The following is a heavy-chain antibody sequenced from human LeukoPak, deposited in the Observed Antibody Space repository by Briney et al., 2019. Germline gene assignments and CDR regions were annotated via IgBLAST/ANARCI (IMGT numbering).Heavy chain of an antibody. Sequence: GGSLRLSCAASGFTFDEYGMSWVRQAPGKWLEWVSGINWNGDSTGYADSVKGRFTISRDNAKNSLYLQMNSLRAEDKALYYCARYPYYYDSSGYGAFDYWGQGTLVTVSS. D-gene: IGHD3-22*01. CDR2: INWNGDST. CDR3: ARYPYYYDSSGYGAFDY. V-gene: IGHV3-20*04. J-gene: IGHJ4*02. CDR1: GFTFDEYG.